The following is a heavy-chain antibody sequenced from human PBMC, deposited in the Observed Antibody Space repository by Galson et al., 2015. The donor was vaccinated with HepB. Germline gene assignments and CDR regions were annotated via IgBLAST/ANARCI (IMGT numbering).Heavy chain of an antibody. CDR1: GYTFTGYW. D-gene: IGHD3-10*01. Sequence: QSGAEVKKPGESLKISCEGSGYTFTGYWIGWVRQMPGKGLEWMGLIYPGDSETRYSPSFEGHVTISADKSINNAYLQWSSLRASDSAMYYCASRRSGGLLWSGELTWGQGTLVTVST. J-gene: IGHJ4*02. CDR3: ASRRSGGLLWSGELT. V-gene: IGHV5-51*01. CDR2: IYPGDSET.